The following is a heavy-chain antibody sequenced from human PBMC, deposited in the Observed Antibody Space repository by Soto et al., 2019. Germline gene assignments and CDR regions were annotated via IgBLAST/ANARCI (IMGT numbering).Heavy chain of an antibody. D-gene: IGHD5-12*01. CDR1: GFAFGSYC. Sequence: PGGSLRLSCTASGFAFGSYCMSWVRQAPGRGLEWVSAIRGGGDVTYYADSVRGRFTISRDNSKNTLYLQMSNLRAEDTAIYYCAKDVTNLANIVATFFDSWGQGALVTVSS. J-gene: IGHJ4*02. CDR3: AKDVTNLANIVATFFDS. CDR2: IRGGGDVT. V-gene: IGHV3-23*01.